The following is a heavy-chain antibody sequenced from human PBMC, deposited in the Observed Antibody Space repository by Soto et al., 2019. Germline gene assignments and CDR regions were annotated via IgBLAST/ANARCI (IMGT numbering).Heavy chain of an antibody. V-gene: IGHV4-34*01. D-gene: IGHD3-9*01. CDR3: ARGRYFDWLNFDY. J-gene: IGHJ4*02. CDR2: INHSGST. Sequence: SETLSLTCAVYGGSFSGYYWSWIRQPPGKGLEWIGEINHSGSTNYNPSLKSRVTISEDTSKNQFSLKLSSVTDADTAVYYCARGRYFDWLNFDYWGQGTLVTVSS. CDR1: GGSFSGYY.